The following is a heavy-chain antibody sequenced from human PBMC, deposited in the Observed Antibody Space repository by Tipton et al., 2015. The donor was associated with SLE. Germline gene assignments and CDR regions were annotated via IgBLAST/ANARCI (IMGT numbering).Heavy chain of an antibody. D-gene: IGHD5-18*01. J-gene: IGHJ4*02. V-gene: IGHV4-39*07. Sequence: SSNYMSWVRQAPGKGLEWVGTVYYTGNTFYNPSLKSRVTISVDTSKNQFSLKLTSVTAADTAVYYCARGARGNSYGSDEDFDYWGQGTLVTVSS. CDR3: ARGARGNSYGSDEDFDY. CDR2: VYYTGNT. CDR1: SSNY.